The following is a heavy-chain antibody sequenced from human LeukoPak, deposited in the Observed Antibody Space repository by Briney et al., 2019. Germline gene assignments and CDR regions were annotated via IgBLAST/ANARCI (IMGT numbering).Heavy chain of an antibody. CDR2: IYYSGST. V-gene: IGHV4-31*03. D-gene: IGHD4-17*01. CDR3: ASTFMTTVHFDY. CDR1: GGSISGGVYY. Sequence: SETLSLTCPVSGGSISGGVYYWSWIRQHPGKGLEWIGYIYYSGSTYYNPSLKSRVTISVDTSKNQFSLKLSSVTAADTAVYYCASTFMTTVHFDYGGQGTLVTVSS. J-gene: IGHJ4*02.